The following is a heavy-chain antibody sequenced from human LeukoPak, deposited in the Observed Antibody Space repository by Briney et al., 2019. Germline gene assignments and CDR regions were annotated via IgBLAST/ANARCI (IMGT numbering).Heavy chain of an antibody. CDR3: ARVVGARPHFDY. CDR2: TYYRSKWYN. J-gene: IGHJ4*02. V-gene: IGHV6-1*01. Sequence: SQTLSLTCAISGDRVSSNSAAWNWIRQSPSRGLEWLGRTYYRSKWYNDYAVSVKSRITINPDTSKNQCSLQLNSVTPEDTAVYYCARVVGARPHFDYWGQGTLVTVSS. CDR1: GDRVSSNSAA. D-gene: IGHD1-26*01.